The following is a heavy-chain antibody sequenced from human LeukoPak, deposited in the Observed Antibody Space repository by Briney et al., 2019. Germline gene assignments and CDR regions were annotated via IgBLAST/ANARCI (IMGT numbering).Heavy chain of an antibody. CDR2: ISGGGGST. CDR3: AKGGKWDVTPFDY. J-gene: IGHJ4*02. D-gene: IGHD1-26*01. Sequence: GGSLRLSCAASGFTFDDYAMHWVRQAPGKGLEWVSTISGGGGSTYYADSVKGRFTISRDNSKNTLYLQVNSLRAEDTAVYYCAKGGKWDVTPFDYWGQGTLVTVSS. CDR1: GFTFDDYA. V-gene: IGHV3-23*01.